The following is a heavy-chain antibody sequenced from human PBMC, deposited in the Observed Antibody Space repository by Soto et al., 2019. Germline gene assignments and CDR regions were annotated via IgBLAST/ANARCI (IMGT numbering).Heavy chain of an antibody. V-gene: IGHV3-33*08. D-gene: IGHD6-19*01. CDR2: IWYDGSNK. CDR1: GFTFSSYA. Sequence: GGSLRLSCAASGFTFSSYAMSWVRQAPGKGLEWVAVIWYDGSNKYYADSVKGRFTISRDNSKNTLYLQMNSLRAEDTAVYYCARDPTIAVAADAFDIWGQGTMVTVSS. CDR3: ARDPTIAVAADAFDI. J-gene: IGHJ3*02.